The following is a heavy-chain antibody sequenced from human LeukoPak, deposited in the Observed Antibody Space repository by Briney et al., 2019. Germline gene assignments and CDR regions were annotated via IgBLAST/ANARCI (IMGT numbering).Heavy chain of an antibody. D-gene: IGHD3-10*01. J-gene: IGHJ6*02. CDR1: GFTFSSYW. CDR2: IKQDGSEK. Sequence: PGGSLRLSCAASGFTFSSYWMSWVRQAPGKGLEWVANIKQDGSEKYYVASVKGRFTISRDNAKNSLYLQMNSMRAEDTAVYYCARDRVAGSGSYYYYYYGMDVWGQGTTVTVSS. CDR3: ARDRVAGSGSYYYYYYGMDV. V-gene: IGHV3-7*01.